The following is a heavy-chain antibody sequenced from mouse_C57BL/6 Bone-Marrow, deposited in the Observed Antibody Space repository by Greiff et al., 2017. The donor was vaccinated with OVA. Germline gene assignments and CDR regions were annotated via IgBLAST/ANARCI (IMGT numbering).Heavy chain of an antibody. J-gene: IGHJ1*03. Sequence: VHVKQSGGDLVKPGGSLKLSCAASGFTFSSYGMSWVRQTPDKRLEWVAPISSGGSYTYYPDSVKGRFTLSRDNAKNTLYLQMSSLKSEDTAMYDCERKGLTTVVPNWYFDVWGTGTTVTVSS. CDR2: ISSGGSYT. V-gene: IGHV5-6*01. D-gene: IGHD1-1*01. CDR1: GFTFSSYG. CDR3: ERKGLTTVVPNWYFDV.